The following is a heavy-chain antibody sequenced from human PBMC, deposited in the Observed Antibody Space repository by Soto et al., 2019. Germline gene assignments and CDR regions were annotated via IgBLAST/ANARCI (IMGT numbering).Heavy chain of an antibody. CDR1: GGSISVSGGSISSYY. J-gene: IGHJ6*02. D-gene: IGHD3-10*01. Sequence: TSETLSLTCTVSGGSISVSGGSISSYYWSWIRQPPGKGLEWIGYIYYSGITNYNPSLKSRVTISVDTSKNQFSLKLSSVTAADTAVYYCARTYYGSGRMDVWGQGTTVTVSS. CDR3: ARTYYGSGRMDV. CDR2: IYYSGIT. V-gene: IGHV4-61*05.